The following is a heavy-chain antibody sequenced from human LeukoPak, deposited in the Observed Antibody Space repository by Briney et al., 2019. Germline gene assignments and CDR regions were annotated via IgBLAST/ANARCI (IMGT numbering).Heavy chain of an antibody. J-gene: IGHJ4*02. CDR1: GGSISSYY. Sequence: SETLSLTCTVSGGSISSYYWSWIRQPPGKGLEWIGYIHYSGSTNYNPSLKGRVTISVDTSKNQFSLKLSSVTAADTAVYYCARGMDDSSGYFPHWGQGTLVTVSS. CDR3: ARGMDDSSGYFPH. D-gene: IGHD3-22*01. V-gene: IGHV4-59*01. CDR2: IHYSGST.